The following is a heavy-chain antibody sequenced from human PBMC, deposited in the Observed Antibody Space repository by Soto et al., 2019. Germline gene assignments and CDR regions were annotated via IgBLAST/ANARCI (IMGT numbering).Heavy chain of an antibody. V-gene: IGHV3-23*01. Sequence: PGGSLRLSCAASGFTFSSYAMSWVRQAPGKGLEWVSAISGSGGSTYYADSVKGRFTISRDNSKNTLYLQMNSLRAEDTAVYYCAKVAEGMITFGGPYFDYWGQGTLVTSPQ. J-gene: IGHJ4*02. CDR3: AKVAEGMITFGGPYFDY. CDR1: GFTFSSYA. D-gene: IGHD3-16*01. CDR2: ISGSGGST.